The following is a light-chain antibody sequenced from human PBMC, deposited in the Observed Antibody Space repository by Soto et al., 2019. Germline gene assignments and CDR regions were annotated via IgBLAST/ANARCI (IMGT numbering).Light chain of an antibody. V-gene: IGKV4-1*01. CDR1: QSGLYSSNNKNY. CDR2: WAS. J-gene: IGKJ4*01. Sequence: DIVMTQSPDSLAVSLGERATINCKSSQSGLYSSNNKNYLAWYQQKPGQPPKLLIYWASTRESGVPDRFSGRGSGTDFTLTISSLQAEDVAVYYCRQYYSTPLTFGGGTKVEIK. CDR3: RQYYSTPLT.